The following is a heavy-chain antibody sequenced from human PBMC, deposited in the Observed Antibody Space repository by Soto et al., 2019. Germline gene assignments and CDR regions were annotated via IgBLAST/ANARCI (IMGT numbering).Heavy chain of an antibody. D-gene: IGHD3-16*01. CDR2: ITTSSAYI. CDR3: VRSGTARLRRHSWFDT. J-gene: IGHJ5*02. Sequence: EVQLVESGGGLVKPGGSLRLSCAASGFTFNTYDMNWVRQAPGKGLEWVSSITTSSAYIYYADSLKGRITISRDNAKNSLFLQMNSLRAEDTAVYYSVRSGTARLRRHSWFDTWGQGTLVTVST. V-gene: IGHV3-21*01. CDR1: GFTFNTYD.